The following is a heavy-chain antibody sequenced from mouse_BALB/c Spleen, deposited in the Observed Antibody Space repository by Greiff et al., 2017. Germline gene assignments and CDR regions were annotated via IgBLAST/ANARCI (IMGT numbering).Heavy chain of an antibody. D-gene: IGHD2-14*01. J-gene: IGHJ1*01. CDR2: ISSGGSYT. Sequence: EVKLMESGGGLVKPGGSLKLSCAASGFTFSSYAMSWVRQSPEKRLEWVAEISSGGSYTYYPDTVTGRFTISRDNAKNTLYLEMSSLRSEDTAMYNCARLYRDGAADWYIDVWGAGTTGTVSS. CDR1: GFTFSSYA. V-gene: IGHV5-9-4*01. CDR3: ARLYRDGAADWYIDV.